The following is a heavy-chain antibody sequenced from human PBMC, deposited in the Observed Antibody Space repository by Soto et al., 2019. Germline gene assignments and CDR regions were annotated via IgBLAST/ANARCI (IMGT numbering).Heavy chain of an antibody. CDR1: GGSISSNTYY. V-gene: IGHV4-39*01. J-gene: IGHJ3*02. CDR2: IYYSGST. CDR3: ASYRGYSYCNGFDI. Sequence: QLQLQESGPGLVKPSETLSLTCTVSGGSISSNTYYWGWIRQPPGKGLEWIGCIYYSGSTSYNPSPKRRVTISVDTSKNHFSLKLSSVNAADTAVYYCASYRGYSYCNGFDIWGQGTIVNVSS. D-gene: IGHD5-18*01.